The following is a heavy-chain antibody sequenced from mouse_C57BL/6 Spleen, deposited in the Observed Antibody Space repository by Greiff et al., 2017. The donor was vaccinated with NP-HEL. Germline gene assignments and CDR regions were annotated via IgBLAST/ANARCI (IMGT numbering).Heavy chain of an antibody. J-gene: IGHJ3*01. CDR2: ISYDGSN. CDR1: GYSITSGYY. CDR3: ARDLDYGSVTFAY. D-gene: IGHD1-1*01. V-gene: IGHV3-6*01. Sequence: EVKLQESGPGLVKPSQSLSLTCSVTGYSITSGYYWNWIRQFPGNKLEWMGYISYDGSNNYNPSLKNRISITRDTSKNQFFLKLNSVTTEDTATYYCARDLDYGSVTFAYWGQGTLVTVSA.